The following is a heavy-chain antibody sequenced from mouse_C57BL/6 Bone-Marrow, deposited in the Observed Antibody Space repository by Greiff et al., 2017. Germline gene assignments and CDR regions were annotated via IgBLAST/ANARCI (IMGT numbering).Heavy chain of an antibody. CDR2: INSDGGST. V-gene: IGHV5-2*01. CDR1: EYEFPSHD. CDR3: ARQSTIPTSKDY. Sequence: EVMLVESGGGLVQPGESLKLSCESNEYEFPSHDMYWVRKTPEKRLELVAAINSDGGSTYYPDTMERRFIISRDNTKKTLYLQMSSLRSEDTALYYCARQSTIPTSKDYWGQGTTLTVSS. D-gene: IGHD2-12*01. J-gene: IGHJ2*01.